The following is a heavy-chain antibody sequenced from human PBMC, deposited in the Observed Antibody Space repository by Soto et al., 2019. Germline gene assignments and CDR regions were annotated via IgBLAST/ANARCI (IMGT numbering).Heavy chain of an antibody. CDR3: FFFQAEDGIRDVRSVSAFLMNRSSDL. D-gene: IGHD3-10*02. V-gene: IGHV3-7*01. CDR2: IKQDGSEK. Sequence: KRLEWVANIKQDGSEKYYVDSVKGRFTISRDNAKNSLYLQMNSLRAEDTVVYYFFFFQAEDGIRDVRSVSAFLMNRSSDL. J-gene: IGHJ2*01.